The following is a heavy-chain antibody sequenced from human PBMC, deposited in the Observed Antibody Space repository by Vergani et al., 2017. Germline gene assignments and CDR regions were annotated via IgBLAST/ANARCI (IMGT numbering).Heavy chain of an antibody. CDR1: GGTFSSNS. V-gene: IGHV1-69*13. J-gene: IGHJ6*02. CDR2: IIPIFGTT. Sequence: QGQLAQSGAEVKKPGSSVKVSCKASGGTFSSNSISWVRQAPGQGLEWMGRIIPIFGTTSYAQKFQGRVTILADESTSTAYMELSSLRSEDTAVYYCATGYCSSTSCSPYGMDVWGQGTTVTVSS. D-gene: IGHD2-2*01. CDR3: ATGYCSSTSCSPYGMDV.